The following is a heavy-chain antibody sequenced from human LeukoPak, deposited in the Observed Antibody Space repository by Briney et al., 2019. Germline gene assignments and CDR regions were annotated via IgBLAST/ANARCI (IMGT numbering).Heavy chain of an antibody. CDR1: GFMFHDYA. Sequence: PGGSLRLSCAAPGFMFHDYAIHWVRQAPGKGLEWVSLISGDGGSTFYADSVKGRFTISRDNAKNSLYLQMNGPRAEDTAVYYCARGGGYSYGWNDYWGQGTLVTVSS. V-gene: IGHV3-43*02. D-gene: IGHD5-18*01. CDR2: ISGDGGST. CDR3: ARGGGYSYGWNDY. J-gene: IGHJ4*02.